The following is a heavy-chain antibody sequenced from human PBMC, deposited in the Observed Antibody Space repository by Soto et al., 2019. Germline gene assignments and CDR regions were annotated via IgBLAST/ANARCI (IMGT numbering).Heavy chain of an antibody. CDR3: ASSFGVVISFDY. J-gene: IGHJ4*02. CDR2: INAGNGNT. CDR1: GYTFTSYA. V-gene: IGHV1-3*01. Sequence: PSVKVSCKASGYTFTSYAMHWVRQAPGQRLEWMGWINAGNGNTKYSQKFQGRVTITRDTSVSTAYMELSSLRSEDTAVYYCASSFGVVISFDYWGQGTLVTVSS. D-gene: IGHD3-3*01.